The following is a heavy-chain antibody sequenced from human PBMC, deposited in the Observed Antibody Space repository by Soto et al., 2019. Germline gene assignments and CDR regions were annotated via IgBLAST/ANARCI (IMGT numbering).Heavy chain of an antibody. V-gene: IGHV4-59*08. D-gene: IGHD6-19*01. J-gene: IGHJ5*02. Sequence: KASETLSLTCTVSGGSISSYYWSWIRQPPGKGLEWIGYIYYSGSTNYNPSLKSRVTISVDTSKNQFSLKLSSVTAADTAVYYCARVGSVGYWFDPWGQGTLVTVSS. CDR1: GGSISSYY. CDR2: IYYSGST. CDR3: ARVGSVGYWFDP.